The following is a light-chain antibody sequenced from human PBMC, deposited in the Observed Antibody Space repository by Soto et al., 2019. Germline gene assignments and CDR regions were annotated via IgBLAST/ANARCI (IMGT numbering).Light chain of an antibody. J-gene: IGKJ2*01. Sequence: EIVLTQSPATLSLSPGERATLSCRASQSVSSYLAWYQQKPSQAPRLLIYDTSNRATGIPARFSGSGSGTDFTLTISSLEPEDFAVYYCHQRSNWPLMYTFGQGTKLEIK. CDR3: HQRSNWPLMYT. CDR2: DTS. CDR1: QSVSSY. V-gene: IGKV3-11*01.